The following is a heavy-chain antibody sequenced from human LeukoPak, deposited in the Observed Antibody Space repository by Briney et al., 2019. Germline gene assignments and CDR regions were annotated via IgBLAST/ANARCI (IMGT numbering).Heavy chain of an antibody. J-gene: IGHJ4*02. CDR3: AKDPNYGSGSYYGY. Sequence: GGSLRLSCAASGFTFSSYGMHWVRQAPAKGLEWVAVIWYDGSNKYYADSVKGRFTISRDNSKNTLYLQMNSLRAEDTAVYYCAKDPNYGSGSYYGYWGQGTLVTVSS. CDR2: IWYDGSNK. CDR1: GFTFSSYG. V-gene: IGHV3-33*06. D-gene: IGHD3-10*01.